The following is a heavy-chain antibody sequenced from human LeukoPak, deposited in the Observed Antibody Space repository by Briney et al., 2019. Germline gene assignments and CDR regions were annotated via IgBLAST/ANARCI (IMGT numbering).Heavy chain of an antibody. V-gene: IGHV3-33*01. D-gene: IGHD3-10*01. J-gene: IGHJ4*02. CDR2: IYNDGNKK. Sequence: PGGSLRLSCAASGFIFSSFGVHWVRQTPGKGLEWVAVIYNDGNKKYYVDSLKDRFTVSRDNSKNTVYLQMSSLRVEDTAVYFCARDLGSGSSFFFDFWGRGTLVTVSS. CDR3: ARDLGSGSSFFFDF. CDR1: GFIFSSFG.